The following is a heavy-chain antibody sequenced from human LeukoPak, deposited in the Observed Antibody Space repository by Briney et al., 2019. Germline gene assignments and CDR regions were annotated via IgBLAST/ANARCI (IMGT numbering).Heavy chain of an antibody. CDR3: ARVDSSNWYEYRGYFDY. J-gene: IGHJ4*02. Sequence: SETLSLTCTVSGGSFTNHFWNWVRQPPGKGLEWIGYIYYSGSTTYSPSLESRVTISVDTSKNQFSLKLSSVTAADTAVYYCARVDSSNWYEYRGYFDYWGQGTLVTVSS. CDR1: GGSFTNHF. D-gene: IGHD6-13*01. CDR2: IYYSGST. V-gene: IGHV4-59*11.